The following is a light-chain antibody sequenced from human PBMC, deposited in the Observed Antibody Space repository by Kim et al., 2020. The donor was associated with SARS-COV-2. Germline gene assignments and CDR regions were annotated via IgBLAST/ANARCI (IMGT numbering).Light chain of an antibody. CDR3: QQLNSLPLT. J-gene: IGKJ4*01. CDR2: AAS. CDR1: QGASTY. Sequence: SASVGDRVTITCRASQGASTYLAWYQQTPAKAPKLLIYAASTLQSGVPSRFSGSGSGTHFTLTISSLQAEDFATYYCQQLNSLPLTFGGGTKVEI. V-gene: IGKV1-9*01.